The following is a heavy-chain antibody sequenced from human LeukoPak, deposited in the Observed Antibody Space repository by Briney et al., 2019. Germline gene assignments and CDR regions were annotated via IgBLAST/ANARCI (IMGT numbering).Heavy chain of an antibody. D-gene: IGHD3-10*01. CDR1: GFAVSSNY. J-gene: IGHJ6*02. CDR3: ARAFYQYGSGSFDYYYGMDV. CDR2: IYTGGRT. V-gene: IGHV3-53*04. Sequence: GGSLRLSCAASGFAVSSNYMNWVRQAPGKGLEWVSVIYTGGRTYYADSVKGRFTISRHDSKNTLYLQMNSLRAEDTVVYYCARAFYQYGSGSFDYYYGMDVWGQGTTVTVSS.